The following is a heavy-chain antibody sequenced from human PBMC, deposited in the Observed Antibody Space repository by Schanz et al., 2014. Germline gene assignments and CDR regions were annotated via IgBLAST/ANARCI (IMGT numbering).Heavy chain of an antibody. Sequence: VQLVECGGGLVQPGGSLRLSCAASGFTFRTYAMHWVRQAPGKGLEWVANINQDGSEKYYVDSVKGRFTISRDNAKNSLYLQMNSLRAEDTAVYYCAGAVATIRADSFDIWGQGTMVAVSS. J-gene: IGHJ3*02. CDR2: INQDGSEK. CDR3: AGAVATIRADSFDI. D-gene: IGHD5-12*01. CDR1: GFTFRTYA. V-gene: IGHV3-7*01.